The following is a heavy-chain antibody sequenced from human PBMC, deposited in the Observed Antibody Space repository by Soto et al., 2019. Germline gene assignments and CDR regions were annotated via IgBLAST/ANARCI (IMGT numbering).Heavy chain of an antibody. Sequence: GGSLRLSCAASGFTFSSYWMSWVRQAPGKGLEWVANIKQDGSEKYYVDSVKGRFTISRDNAKNSLYLQMNSLRAEDTAVYYCARDRFASSGSLFDYWGQGTLVTVSS. CDR2: IKQDGSEK. CDR3: ARDRFASSGSLFDY. J-gene: IGHJ4*02. CDR1: GFTFSSYW. D-gene: IGHD3-22*01. V-gene: IGHV3-7*01.